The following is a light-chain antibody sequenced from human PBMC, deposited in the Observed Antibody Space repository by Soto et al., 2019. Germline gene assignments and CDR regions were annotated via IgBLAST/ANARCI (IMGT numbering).Light chain of an antibody. CDR1: DSNIGSNS. V-gene: IGLV2-14*01. CDR2: DVS. J-gene: IGLJ1*01. Sequence: QSVLTQPPSASGTAGQVVTISCSGGDSNIGSNSVYWYQHLPRMAPKLMIYDVSNRPSGVSSRFSGSKSANTASLSISGLQADDEADYYGSSYTSSSTLVFGTGTKLTVL. CDR3: SSYTSSSTLV.